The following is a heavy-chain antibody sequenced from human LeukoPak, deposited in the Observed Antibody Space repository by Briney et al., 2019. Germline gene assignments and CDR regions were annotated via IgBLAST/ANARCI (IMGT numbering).Heavy chain of an antibody. CDR3: AAATPSKEPIAAAGTGDY. D-gene: IGHD6-13*01. Sequence: SVKVSCKASGFTFTSSAMQWVRQARGQRLEWIGWIVVGSVNTNYAQKFQKRVTITTDMTTSTPYMDMSRLRSETTAVYYCAAATPSKEPIAAAGTGDYWGQGTLVTVSS. J-gene: IGHJ4*02. V-gene: IGHV1-58*02. CDR1: GFTFTSSA. CDR2: IVVGSVNT.